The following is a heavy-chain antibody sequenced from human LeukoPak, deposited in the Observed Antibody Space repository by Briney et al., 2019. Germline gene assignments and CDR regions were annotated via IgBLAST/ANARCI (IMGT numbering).Heavy chain of an antibody. Sequence: ASVKVSCKASGGTFSSYAISWVRQAPGQGLEWMGEIIPIFGTANYAQKFQGRVTITADESTSTAYMELSSLRSEDTAVYYCARSGYYYGSGSYPLDVWGQGTTVTVSS. CDR1: GGTFSSYA. CDR3: ARSGYYYGSGSYPLDV. D-gene: IGHD3-10*01. CDR2: IIPIFGTA. V-gene: IGHV1-69*01. J-gene: IGHJ6*02.